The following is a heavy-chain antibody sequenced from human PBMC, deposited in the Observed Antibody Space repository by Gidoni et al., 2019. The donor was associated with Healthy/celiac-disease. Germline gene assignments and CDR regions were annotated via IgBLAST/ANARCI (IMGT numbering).Heavy chain of an antibody. Sequence: EVQLLESGGGLVQPGGSLRLSCAASGFTFSSYAMGWVRQAPGKGLEWVSAISGSGGSTYYADSVKGRFTISRDKSKNTLYLQMNSLRAEDTAVYYCAKAYSSGYYPSPDAFDIWGQGTMVTVSS. V-gene: IGHV3-23*01. CDR1: GFTFSSYA. D-gene: IGHD3-22*01. CDR2: ISGSGGST. CDR3: AKAYSSGYYPSPDAFDI. J-gene: IGHJ3*02.